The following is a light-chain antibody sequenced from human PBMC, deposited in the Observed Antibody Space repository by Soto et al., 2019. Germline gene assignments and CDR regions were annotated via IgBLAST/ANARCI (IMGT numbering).Light chain of an antibody. J-gene: IGKJ1*01. CDR2: WAS. Sequence: DIVMTQSPDSLAVSLGERATINCKSSQSVLYSSNNKNYLAWYQQKPGQPPKLLIYWASTRESGVPDRFSGSRAWNEFTLPLSSPPAGKWAVYYCQQYYSTPPTFGQGTKVEIK. CDR1: QSVLYSSNNKNY. CDR3: QQYYSTPPT. V-gene: IGKV4-1*01.